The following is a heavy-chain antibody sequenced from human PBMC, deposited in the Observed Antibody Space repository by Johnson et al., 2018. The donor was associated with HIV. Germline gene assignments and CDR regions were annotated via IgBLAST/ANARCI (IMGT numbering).Heavy chain of an antibody. CDR3: ARDGAGYCSGGSCHDAFDI. CDR1: GFPFSSYG. J-gene: IGHJ3*02. Sequence: VQLVESGGGVVQPGRSLRLSCTASGFPFSSYGMHWVRQAPGRGLEWVAVMWYDGSNEYYADSVKGRFTLSRDNPKNTLYLQMNSLRAEDTAVYYCARDGAGYCSGGSCHDAFDIWGQGTMVTVSS. CDR2: MWYDGSNE. V-gene: IGHV3-30*19. D-gene: IGHD2-15*01.